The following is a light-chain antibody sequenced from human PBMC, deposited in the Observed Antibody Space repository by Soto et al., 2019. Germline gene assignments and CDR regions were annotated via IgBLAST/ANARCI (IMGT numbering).Light chain of an antibody. CDR3: SSYTSSSTLYV. Sequence: QSVLTQPASVSGSPRQSITISCTGASSDVGGYTYVSWYQQHPGKAPKLIIYEVNNRPSGVPHRFSGSKSGNTASLTISGLQAEDEADYYCSSYTSSSTLYVFGTGTKVTVL. V-gene: IGLV2-14*01. CDR2: EVN. CDR1: SSDVGGYTY. J-gene: IGLJ1*01.